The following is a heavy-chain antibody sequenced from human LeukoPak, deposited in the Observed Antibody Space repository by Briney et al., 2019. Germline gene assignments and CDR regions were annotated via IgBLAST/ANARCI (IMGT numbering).Heavy chain of an antibody. CDR3: ASDYYGSGSENALDI. CDR1: GYTFTDYY. CDR2: INPNSGGT. J-gene: IGHJ3*02. D-gene: IGHD3-10*01. V-gene: IGHV1-2*02. Sequence: ASVKVSCKASGYTFTDYYMHWVRQAPGRGLEWMGWINPNSGGTNYAQKFQGRVTMTRDTSISTAYMELSRLRSDDTAVYYCASDYYGSGSENALDIWGQGTMVTVSS.